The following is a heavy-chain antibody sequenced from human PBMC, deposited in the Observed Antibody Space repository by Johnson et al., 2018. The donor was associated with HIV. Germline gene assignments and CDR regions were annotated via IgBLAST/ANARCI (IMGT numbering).Heavy chain of an antibody. V-gene: IGHV3-13*01. D-gene: IGHD2-15*01. CDR1: GFTFSSYD. J-gene: IGHJ3*02. Sequence: VQLVESGGGLVKPGGSLRLSCAASGFTFSSYDMHWVRQATGKGLEWVSAIGTAGDTYYPGSVKGRFTISRANVKNFLYLQINTLRVEDTAVYYCARVHIYCSGVSCYHLERPFIWGQGTMVIVSS. CDR2: IGTAGDT. CDR3: ARVHIYCSGVSCYHLERPFI.